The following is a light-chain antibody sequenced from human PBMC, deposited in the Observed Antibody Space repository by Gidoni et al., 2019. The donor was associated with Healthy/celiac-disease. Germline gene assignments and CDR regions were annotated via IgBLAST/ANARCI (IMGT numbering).Light chain of an antibody. CDR1: QGISSY. V-gene: IGKV1-8*01. Sequence: AIRMTQSPSSFSASTGDRVTITCRASQGISSYLAWYQQKPGKAPKLLIYAASTLQSGVPSRFSGSGSGTDFTLTISCLQSEDFATYYCQQYYSYPPHTFGQXTKLEIK. CDR2: AAS. CDR3: QQYYSYPPHT. J-gene: IGKJ2*01.